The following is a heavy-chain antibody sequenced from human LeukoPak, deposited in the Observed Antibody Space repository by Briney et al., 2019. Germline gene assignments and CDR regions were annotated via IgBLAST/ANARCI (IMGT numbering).Heavy chain of an antibody. Sequence: ASVKVSCKASGYTFTGYYMHWVRQAPGQGLEWMGWISPNSGGTNYAQKFQGRVTMTRDTSISTAYMELSRLRSDDTAVYYCARDRAFVVVPAAGFDYWGQGTLVTVSS. CDR2: ISPNSGGT. V-gene: IGHV1-2*02. D-gene: IGHD2-2*01. CDR1: GYTFTGYY. CDR3: ARDRAFVVVPAAGFDY. J-gene: IGHJ4*02.